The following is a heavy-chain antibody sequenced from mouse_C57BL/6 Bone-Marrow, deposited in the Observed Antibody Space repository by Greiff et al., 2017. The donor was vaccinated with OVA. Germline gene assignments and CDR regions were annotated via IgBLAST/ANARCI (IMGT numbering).Heavy chain of an antibody. CDR3: ERLYGLYDMDY. V-gene: IGHV7-3*01. J-gene: IGHJ4*01. Sequence: DVKLVESGGGLVQPGGSLSLSCAASGFTFTDYYMSWVRQPPGKALEWLGFIRNKANGYTSESTVSVKGRFTIYRYNSQSILYLQMKALRAEDSATYYCERLYGLYDMDYWGQGTSVTVSS. D-gene: IGHD1-1*01. CDR1: GFTFTDYY. CDR2: IRNKANGYTS.